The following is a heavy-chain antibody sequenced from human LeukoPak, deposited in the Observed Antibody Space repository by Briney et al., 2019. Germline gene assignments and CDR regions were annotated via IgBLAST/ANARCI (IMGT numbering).Heavy chain of an antibody. CDR3: ARLPTYSSGNYECDY. Sequence: GESLKISCKGSGFSFINYWIGWVRQMPGKGLEWMGIIYPGDSDTRYSPSFQGQVTISADKSISTAYLQWSSLKASDTAMYYCARLPTYSSGNYECDYWGQGTLVTVSS. D-gene: IGHD6-19*01. CDR2: IYPGDSDT. J-gene: IGHJ4*02. V-gene: IGHV5-51*01. CDR1: GFSFINYW.